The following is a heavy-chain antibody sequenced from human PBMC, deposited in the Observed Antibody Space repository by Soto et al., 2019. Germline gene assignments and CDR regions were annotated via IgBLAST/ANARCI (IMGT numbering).Heavy chain of an antibody. D-gene: IGHD3-16*01. Sequence: PGGSLRLSCAASGFTFSPYAMTWVRQAPEKGLEWVSSISGSGGNTNYADSVKGRFTVSRDNSKRTLSLQMNSLTEEDTAIYYCAKGLRRLLRTQYYYGLDVWGRGTTVTVSS. CDR3: AKGLRRLLRTQYYYGLDV. CDR2: ISGSGGNT. V-gene: IGHV3-23*01. J-gene: IGHJ6*02. CDR1: GFTFSPYA.